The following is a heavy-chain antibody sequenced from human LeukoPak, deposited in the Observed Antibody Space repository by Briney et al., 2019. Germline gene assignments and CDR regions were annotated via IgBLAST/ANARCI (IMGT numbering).Heavy chain of an antibody. V-gene: IGHV4-4*07. CDR3: ARSATGGELNWLDP. CDR1: DDSVSTRNYY. D-gene: IGHD1-1*01. J-gene: IGHJ5*02. CDR2: FFTSGST. Sequence: SETLSLTCTVSDDSVSTRNYYWNWIRQPAGKGLEWIGRFFTSGSTNYSPSLKGRVAISLDKSRNQFSLKMTSLTAADTAVYFCARSATGGELNWLDPWGQGTLVTVSS.